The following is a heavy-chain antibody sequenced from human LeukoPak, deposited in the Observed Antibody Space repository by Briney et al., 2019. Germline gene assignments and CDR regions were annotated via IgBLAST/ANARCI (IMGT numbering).Heavy chain of an antibody. D-gene: IGHD6-6*01. CDR2: IKQDGSDE. Sequence: GGSLRISCEASGFTFSNYWMTWVRQAPGKGLEWVANIKQDGSDENYVDSVKGRFTISRDNGKNSLYLQMNSLRAEDTAVNYCARGGSDSDYWGQGTLVTVSS. V-gene: IGHV3-7*04. CDR1: GFTFSNYW. CDR3: ARGGSDSDY. J-gene: IGHJ4*02.